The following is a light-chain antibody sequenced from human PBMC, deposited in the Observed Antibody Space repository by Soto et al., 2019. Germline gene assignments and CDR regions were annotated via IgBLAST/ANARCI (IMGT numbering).Light chain of an antibody. V-gene: IGKV2D-29*01. Sequence: DIEMTQSPVSLSVTPGQPASISCESGQSLLHSDGKTYLYWYLQKSGQPPQLLISELFNRVSGVPDRFSGTVSETDFTLIISRVEADDVGVYYCMQSRHLPYTFGQGTKLEI. CDR3: MQSRHLPYT. CDR1: QSLLHSDGKTY. J-gene: IGKJ2*01. CDR2: ELF.